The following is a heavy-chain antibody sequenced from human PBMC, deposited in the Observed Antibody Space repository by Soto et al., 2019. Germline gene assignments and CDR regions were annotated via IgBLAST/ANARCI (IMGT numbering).Heavy chain of an antibody. D-gene: IGHD2-2*01. CDR2: IIPIFGIA. V-gene: IGHV1-69*08. J-gene: IGHJ6*02. CDR1: GGTFSRYS. Sequence: QVQLVQSGAEVKKPGSSVKVSCKASGGTFSRYSITWVRQAPGHGLEWIGRIIPIFGIASYAQQFQGRVTITEDESKSTVYMELSSLSSDDTAVYYCAREDRDRETGLVPAAIDGMDVWGQGTTVTFSS. CDR3: AREDRDRETGLVPAAIDGMDV.